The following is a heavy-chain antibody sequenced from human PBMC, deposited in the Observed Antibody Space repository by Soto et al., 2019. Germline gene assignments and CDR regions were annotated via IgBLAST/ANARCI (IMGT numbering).Heavy chain of an antibody. V-gene: IGHV1-2*04. J-gene: IGHJ6*02. CDR2: INPNSGGT. CDR1: GYTFTGYY. CDR3: ARDQSLSIVVVPADYGMDV. D-gene: IGHD2-2*01. Sequence: ASVKVSCKASGYTFTGYYMHWVREAPGQGLEWMGWINPNSGGTNYAQKFQGWVTMTRDTSISTAYMELSRLRSDDTAVYYCARDQSLSIVVVPADYGMDVWGQGTTVTVSS.